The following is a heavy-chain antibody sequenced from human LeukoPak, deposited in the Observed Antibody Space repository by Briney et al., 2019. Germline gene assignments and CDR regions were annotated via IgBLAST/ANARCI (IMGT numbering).Heavy chain of an antibody. CDR3: ATTPLYCGGDCYYFDY. CDR1: GYTLTELS. V-gene: IGHV1-24*01. Sequence: ASVKVSCKVSGYTLTELSMHWVRQAPGKGLEWMGGFDPEDGETIYAQKFQGRVTMTEDTSTDTAYMELSSLRSEDTAVYYCATTPLYCGGDCYYFDYWGQGTLVTVSS. CDR2: FDPEDGET. J-gene: IGHJ4*02. D-gene: IGHD2-21*02.